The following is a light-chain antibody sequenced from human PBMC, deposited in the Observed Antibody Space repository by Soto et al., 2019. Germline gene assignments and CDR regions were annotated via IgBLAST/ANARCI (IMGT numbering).Light chain of an antibody. CDR3: QQYGSSPYT. CDR1: QSVSSSY. CDR2: GAS. V-gene: IGKV3-20*01. J-gene: IGKJ2*01. Sequence: EIVLTQSPGTLSLSPGERATLSCRASQSVSSSYLAWYQQKPGQAPRLLLYGASSRATGIPDRFSGSRSGTDFTLTISRLEPEDCAVYYCQQYGSSPYTFGQGTKLEIK.